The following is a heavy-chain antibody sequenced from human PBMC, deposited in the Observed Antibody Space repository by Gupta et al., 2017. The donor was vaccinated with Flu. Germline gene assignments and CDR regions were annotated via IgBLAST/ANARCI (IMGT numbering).Heavy chain of an antibody. J-gene: IGHJ4*02. CDR2: IHYSGSI. CDR1: GGSISGYY. CDR3: ARHSALYSDSYDF. Sequence: QVQLQESGPGLVKPSETLSLTCTVSGGSISGYYWSWIRQPPGKGLDWIGYIHYSGSITYNPSLKSRVTISVDMSKNQFSLRLNSVAAADTAVYYCARHSALYSDSYDFWGQGILVTISS. D-gene: IGHD5-12*01. V-gene: IGHV4-59*08.